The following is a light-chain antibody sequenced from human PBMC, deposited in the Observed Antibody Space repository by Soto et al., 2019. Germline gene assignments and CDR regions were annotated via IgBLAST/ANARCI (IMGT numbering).Light chain of an antibody. Sequence: QSALTQPPSASGSPGQSVTISCIGTSSDVGGYKFVSWYQQHPGKAPKLLIYEVTQRPSGVPDRFSGSKSGNTASLTVSGLQAEDDADYYCSSYAGSNMGVFGTGTKLTVL. CDR2: EVT. J-gene: IGLJ1*01. CDR3: SSYAGSNMGV. CDR1: SSDVGGYKF. V-gene: IGLV2-8*01.